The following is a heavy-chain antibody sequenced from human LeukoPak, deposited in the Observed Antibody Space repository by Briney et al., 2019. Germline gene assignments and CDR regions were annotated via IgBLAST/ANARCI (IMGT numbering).Heavy chain of an antibody. J-gene: IGHJ4*02. Sequence: ASVKVSCKASGYIFTSYYMHWVRQAPGQGLEWMGIINPSGGSTSYAQKFQGRVTMTRDTSTSTVYMELSSLRSEDTAVYYCARGNTGYFDWSTFDYWGQGTLVTVSS. V-gene: IGHV1-46*01. CDR1: GYIFTSYY. D-gene: IGHD3-9*01. CDR3: ARGNTGYFDWSTFDY. CDR2: INPSGGST.